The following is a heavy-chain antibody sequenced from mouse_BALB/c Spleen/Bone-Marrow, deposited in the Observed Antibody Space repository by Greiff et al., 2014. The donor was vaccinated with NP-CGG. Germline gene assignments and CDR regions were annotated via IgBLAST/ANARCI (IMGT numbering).Heavy chain of an antibody. CDR1: GYTFTDYY. Sequence: VKLMESGAELARPGASVKLSCKASGYTFTDYYINWVKQRTGQGLEWIGEIYPGSGNTYYNEKFKGKATLTADKSSSTAYMQLSSLTSEDSAVYFCARSDDGYPRDAMDYWGQGTSVTVSS. CDR2: IYPGSGNT. CDR3: ARSDDGYPRDAMDY. D-gene: IGHD2-3*01. V-gene: IGHV1-77*01. J-gene: IGHJ4*01.